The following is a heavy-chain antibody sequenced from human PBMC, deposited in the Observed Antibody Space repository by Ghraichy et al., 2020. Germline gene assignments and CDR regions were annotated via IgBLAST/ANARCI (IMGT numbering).Heavy chain of an antibody. D-gene: IGHD2-2*01. CDR3: ARDSISSRTESYYHGMDV. V-gene: IGHV3-64*01. CDR1: GFTFSTYA. Sequence: GGSLRLSCAASGFTFSTYAMHWVRQAPGKGLEYVSAISSNGDNTYYANSVKGRFTISRDTSKNTLYLQMGSLRAEDRAVYFCARDSISSRTESYYHGMDVWGQGTTVTVSS. CDR2: ISSNGDNT. J-gene: IGHJ6*02.